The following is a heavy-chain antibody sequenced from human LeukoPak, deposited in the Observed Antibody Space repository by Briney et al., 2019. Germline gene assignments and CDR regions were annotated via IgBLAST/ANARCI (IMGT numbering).Heavy chain of an antibody. CDR2: ISYDGSNK. Sequence: GRSLRLSCAASGFTFSSYAMHWVRQAPGKGLEWVAVISYDGSNKYYADSVKGRFTISRDNSKNTLYLQMNSLRAEDTAVYYCARAELGYCSSTSCSSDYWGQGTLVTVSS. V-gene: IGHV3-30-3*01. CDR1: GFTFSSYA. CDR3: ARAELGYCSSTSCSSDY. D-gene: IGHD2-2*01. J-gene: IGHJ4*02.